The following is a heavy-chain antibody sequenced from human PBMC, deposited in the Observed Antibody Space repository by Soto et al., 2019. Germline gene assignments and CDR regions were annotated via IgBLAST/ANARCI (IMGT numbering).Heavy chain of an antibody. J-gene: IGHJ5*02. D-gene: IGHD2-2*02. CDR3: ARGIYCSSTSCYKGGNWFDP. Sequence: SETLSLTCAVYDGSFSGYYWSWIRQPPGKGLEWIGEINHSGSTNYNPSLKSRVTISVDTSKNQFSLKLSSVTAADTAVYYCARGIYCSSTSCYKGGNWFDPWGQGTLVTVSS. V-gene: IGHV4-34*01. CDR1: DGSFSGYY. CDR2: INHSGST.